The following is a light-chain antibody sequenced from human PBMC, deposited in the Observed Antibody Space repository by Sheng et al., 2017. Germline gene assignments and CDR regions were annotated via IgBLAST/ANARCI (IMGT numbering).Light chain of an antibody. J-gene: IGKJ1*01. CDR2: DAS. V-gene: IGKV3-11*01. CDR1: QSVSRY. Sequence: EIVLTQSPATLSLSPGESATLSCRASQSVSRYLAWYQHKPGQAPRLLIYDASNRATGIPARFSGSGSGTDFTLTISSLEPEDFAVYYCQQRSNWPRTFGQGTKVEIK. CDR3: QQRSNWPRT.